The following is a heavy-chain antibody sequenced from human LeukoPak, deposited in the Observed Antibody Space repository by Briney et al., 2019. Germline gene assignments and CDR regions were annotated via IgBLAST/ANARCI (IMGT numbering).Heavy chain of an antibody. J-gene: IGHJ4*02. D-gene: IGHD2-15*01. CDR1: GGSINGYY. CDR3: TRRKGCSGGSCYGDTFDY. V-gene: IGHV4-59*08. Sequence: SETLSLTCTVSGGSINGYYWSWIRQPPGKGLEWIGYISYSGSPYYNPSLKSRVTMSVDTSKNQFSLTLSSVTAADTAVYYCTRRKGCSGGSCYGDTFDYWGQGTLVTVPS. CDR2: ISYSGSP.